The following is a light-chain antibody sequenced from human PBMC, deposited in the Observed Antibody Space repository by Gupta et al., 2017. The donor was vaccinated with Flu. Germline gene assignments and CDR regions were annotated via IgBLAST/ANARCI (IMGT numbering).Light chain of an antibody. CDR1: SSDVGGYNY. CDR2: EVN. CDR3: SSYTGTSTLGV. Sequence: QSALTQPASVSGSPGQSITLSCTGTSSDVGGYNYVSWYQQQPGKAPKLMIYEVNNRPSGVSSRFSGSKSGNTASLTISGLQAEDEADYYCSSYTGTSTLGVFGTGTKVTVL. V-gene: IGLV2-14*01. J-gene: IGLJ1*01.